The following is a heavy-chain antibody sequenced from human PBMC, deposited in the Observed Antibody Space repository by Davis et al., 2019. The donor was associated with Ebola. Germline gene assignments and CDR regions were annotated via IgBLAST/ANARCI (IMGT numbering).Heavy chain of an antibody. J-gene: IGHJ3*02. V-gene: IGHV3-23*01. Sequence: GESLKIYCEAPGFILSRYAMRRVRESPGKGLECVSAISGSGGSTYYADSVKDRFTISRDNSKYTLYLQINSLRAEDTAVYYCARRRDYDAFDIWGQGTMVTVSS. D-gene: IGHD2-21*01. CDR3: ARRRDYDAFDI. CDR1: GFILSRYA. CDR2: ISGSGGST.